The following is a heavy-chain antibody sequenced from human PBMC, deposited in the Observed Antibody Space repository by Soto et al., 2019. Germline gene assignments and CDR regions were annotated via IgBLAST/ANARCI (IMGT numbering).Heavy chain of an antibody. D-gene: IGHD3-16*01. J-gene: IGHJ4*02. CDR2: TYYRSKWYN. CDR1: GDIVSSNSAA. Sequence: SQTLSLTCAISGDIVSSNSAAWNWIRQSPSRGLEWLGRTYYRSKWYNDYAVSVKSRITINPDTSKNQFSLQLKSVTPEDKALYYCAILAPGGRGGGGDYWGKGPLVTVSS. CDR3: AILAPGGRGGGGDY. V-gene: IGHV6-1*01.